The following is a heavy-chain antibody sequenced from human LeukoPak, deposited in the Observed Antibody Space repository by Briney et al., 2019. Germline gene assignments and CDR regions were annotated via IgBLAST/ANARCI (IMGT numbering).Heavy chain of an antibody. CDR1: GYSISSGYY. D-gene: IGHD6-19*01. J-gene: IGHJ4*02. CDR3: ARVGYSSGWLFDY. Sequence: PSETLSLTCTVSGYSISSGYYWAWIRPPPGKGLEWIGSIYHSGSTYYNSSVKSRVAISVDTSKNQFSLKLSSVTATDTAVYYCARVGYSSGWLFDYWGQGTLVTVSS. V-gene: IGHV4-38-2*02. CDR2: IYHSGST.